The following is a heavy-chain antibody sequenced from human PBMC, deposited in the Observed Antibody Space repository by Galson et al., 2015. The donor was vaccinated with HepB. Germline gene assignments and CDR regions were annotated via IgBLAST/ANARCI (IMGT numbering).Heavy chain of an antibody. J-gene: IGHJ4*02. CDR3: AKVRNSYLDS. Sequence: SLRLSCAASGFTFANSAMSWVRQAPGEGLEWVSALSASGDRTYYADSVKGRFTIARDLSKNTLTLQMDSLRAEDTAVYYCAKVRNSYLDSWGQGTLVTVSS. V-gene: IGHV3-23*01. D-gene: IGHD4-11*01. CDR2: LSASGDRT. CDR1: GFTFANSA.